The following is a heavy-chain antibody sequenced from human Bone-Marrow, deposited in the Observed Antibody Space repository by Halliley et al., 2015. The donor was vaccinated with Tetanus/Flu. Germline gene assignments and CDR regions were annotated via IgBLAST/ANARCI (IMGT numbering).Heavy chain of an antibody. J-gene: IGHJ4*02. D-gene: IGHD2-8*02. V-gene: IGHV3-43*01. CDR2: IDTAGSRK. Sequence: KGLEWISVIDTAGSRKFYADSVKGRFAISRDTSKNSLFLEINSLRIEDTAFYYCAKSTGWHRTDSWGQGTLVTVSS. CDR3: AKSTGWHRTDS.